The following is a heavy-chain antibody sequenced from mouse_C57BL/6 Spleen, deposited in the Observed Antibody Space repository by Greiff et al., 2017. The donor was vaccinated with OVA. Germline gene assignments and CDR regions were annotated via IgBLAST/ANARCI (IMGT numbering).Heavy chain of an antibody. D-gene: IGHD1-1*01. CDR3: ARDHYYGSVTYWYFDV. Sequence: DVKLVESGGGLVKPGGSLKLSCAASGFTFSSYAMSWVRQTPEKRLEWVATISDGGSYTYYPDNVKGRFTISRDNAKNNLYLQMSHLKSEDTAMYYCARDHYYGSVTYWYFDVWGTGTTVTVSS. CDR1: GFTFSSYA. V-gene: IGHV5-4*01. CDR2: ISDGGSYT. J-gene: IGHJ1*03.